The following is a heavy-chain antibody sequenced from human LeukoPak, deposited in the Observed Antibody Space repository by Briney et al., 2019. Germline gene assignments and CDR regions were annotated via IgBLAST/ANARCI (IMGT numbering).Heavy chain of an antibody. CDR2: IYPSGSET. CDR3: ARLTSVTLPFDF. Sequence: GESLKISCKGSGYSFGNYWIGWVRQMPGKGLEWMGNIYPSGSETRYSPSFQGQVTISVDKSTTTAYLQWSRLKASDAAMYYCARLTSVTLPFDFWGQGTLVTVSS. D-gene: IGHD4-17*01. J-gene: IGHJ4*02. V-gene: IGHV5-51*01. CDR1: GYSFGNYW.